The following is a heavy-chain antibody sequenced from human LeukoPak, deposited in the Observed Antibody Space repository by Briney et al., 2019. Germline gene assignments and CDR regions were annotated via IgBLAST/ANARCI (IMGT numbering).Heavy chain of an antibody. J-gene: IGHJ4*02. CDR2: ISPNSGGT. V-gene: IGHV1-2*02. CDR1: GYTFTGYY. CDR3: ARGRDYDYVWGSPIYDY. D-gene: IGHD3-16*01. Sequence: ASVKVSCKASGYTFTGYYMHWVRQAPGQGLEWMGWISPNSGGTNYAQKLQGRVTMTTDTSTSTAYMELRSLRSDDTAVYYCARGRDYDYVWGSPIYDYWGQGTLVTVSS.